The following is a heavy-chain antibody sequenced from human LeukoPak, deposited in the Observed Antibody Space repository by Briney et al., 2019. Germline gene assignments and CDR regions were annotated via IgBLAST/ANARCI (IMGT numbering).Heavy chain of an antibody. CDR3: ARRYCSGGSCYYFDL. CDR1: GYSITNGYY. D-gene: IGHD2-15*01. CDR2: SYHTGST. J-gene: IGHJ2*01. Sequence: ASETLSLTCSVSGYSITNGYYWGWIRQPPGKGLEWLGSSYHTGSTYYNPSLKSRVTVSVDTSKNQFSLKLRSVTAADTAVYYCARRYCSGGSCYYFDLWGRGTLVTFSS. V-gene: IGHV4-38-2*02.